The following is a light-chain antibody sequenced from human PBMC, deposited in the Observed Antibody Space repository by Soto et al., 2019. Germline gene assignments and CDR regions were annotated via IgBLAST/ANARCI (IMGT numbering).Light chain of an antibody. CDR1: QSVLYSSNNKNY. CDR3: QQYNSYSSIT. CDR2: WAS. Sequence: DIVMTQSPDSLAVSLGERATINCKSSQSVLYSSNNKNYLAWYQQKPGQPPKLLIYWASTRESGVPDRFSGSGSGTEFTLTISSLQPDDFATYYCQQYNSYSSITLGQGTRLEIK. V-gene: IGKV4-1*01. J-gene: IGKJ5*01.